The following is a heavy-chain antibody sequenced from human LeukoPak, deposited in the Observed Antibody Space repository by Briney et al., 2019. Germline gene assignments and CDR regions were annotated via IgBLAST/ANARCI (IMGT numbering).Heavy chain of an antibody. CDR3: ARLIAVVAANSEPDY. CDR2: IYYSGST. J-gene: IGHJ4*02. CDR1: GGSISSSIYY. V-gene: IGHV4-39*01. D-gene: IGHD2-15*01. Sequence: SETLSLTCTVSGGSISSSIYYWGWIRQPPGKGLEGIGSIYYSGSTYYNPSLKSRVTISVDTSKNQFSLKLSSVTAADTAVYYCARLIAVVAANSEPDYWGQGTLVTVSS.